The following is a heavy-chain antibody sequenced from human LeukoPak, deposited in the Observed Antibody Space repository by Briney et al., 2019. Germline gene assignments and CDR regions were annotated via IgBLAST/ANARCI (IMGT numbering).Heavy chain of an antibody. D-gene: IGHD6-13*01. CDR2: IFDSGRT. Sequence: ASESLSLTCTVSAVSMSSHYWDWIRQPPGKGMGWIGYIFDSGRTKFNTSLKSRVTISIDTSKNQFSLKVTSATAADTAVYYCARDKYSGSWYGAFDIWGQGTMVTVSS. CDR3: ARDKYSGSWYGAFDI. CDR1: AVSMSSHY. V-gene: IGHV4-59*11. J-gene: IGHJ3*02.